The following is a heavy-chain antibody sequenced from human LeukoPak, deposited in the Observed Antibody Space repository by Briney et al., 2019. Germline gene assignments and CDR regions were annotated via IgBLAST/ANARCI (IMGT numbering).Heavy chain of an antibody. V-gene: IGHV3-53*01. CDR3: ARGSPINYYDSSGYYSGINYLDY. D-gene: IGHD3-22*01. J-gene: IGHJ4*02. CDR1: GFTVSSNH. Sequence: GGSLRLSCAASGFTVSSNHMSWVRQAPGKGLEWVSVVYIGGNTYYADSVRGRFTISRDNSKNTVYLQMNSLRAEDTAVYYCARGSPINYYDSSGYYSGINYLDYWGQGTLVTVSS. CDR2: VYIGGNT.